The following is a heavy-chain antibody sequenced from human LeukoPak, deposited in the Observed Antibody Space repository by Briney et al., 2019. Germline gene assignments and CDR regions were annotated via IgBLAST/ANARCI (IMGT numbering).Heavy chain of an antibody. D-gene: IGHD2-21*02. CDR3: AKGGLAYCGGDCYDDPFDY. CDR1: GFPFDDYA. J-gene: IGHJ4*02. Sequence: PGRSLGLSCAASGFPFDDYAMHWVRQAPGKGLEWVSGIGWNRGSIGYADSVKGRLTISRDNAKNSLYLQMNSLRAEDTALYYCAKGGLAYCGGDCYDDPFDYWGQGTLVTVSS. CDR2: IGWNRGSI. V-gene: IGHV3-9*01.